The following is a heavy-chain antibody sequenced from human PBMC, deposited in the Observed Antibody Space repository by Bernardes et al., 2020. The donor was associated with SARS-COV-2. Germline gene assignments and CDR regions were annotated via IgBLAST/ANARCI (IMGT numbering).Heavy chain of an antibody. Sequence: GGSLRLSCAASGFTFSSYSMNWVRPAPGKGLEWVSSISSSSSYIYYADSVKGRFTISRDNAKNSLYLQMNSLRAEDTAVYYCARDSMTTVTTGWFDPWGQGTLVTVSS. J-gene: IGHJ5*02. V-gene: IGHV3-21*01. CDR3: ARDSMTTVTTGWFDP. CDR2: ISSSSSYI. CDR1: GFTFSSYS. D-gene: IGHD4-17*01.